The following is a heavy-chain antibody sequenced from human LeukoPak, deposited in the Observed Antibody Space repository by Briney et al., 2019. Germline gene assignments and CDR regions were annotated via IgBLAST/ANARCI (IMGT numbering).Heavy chain of an antibody. CDR2: INHSGYSI. D-gene: IGHD2-15*01. J-gene: IGHJ6*03. CDR3: AKVSGSGTYYYYMDV. V-gene: IGHV3-23*01. CDR1: NTYA. Sequence: PGGSLRLSCVASNTYAMSWVRQAPGKGLEWVSTINHSGYSIYYADSVKGRFTISRDNSKNTLYLQMNSLRAEDTAVYYRAKVSGSGTYYYYMDVWGKGTTVTVSS.